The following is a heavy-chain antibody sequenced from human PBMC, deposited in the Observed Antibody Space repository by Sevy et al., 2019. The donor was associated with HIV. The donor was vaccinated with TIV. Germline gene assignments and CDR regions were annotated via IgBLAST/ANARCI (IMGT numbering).Heavy chain of an antibody. CDR3: ARESRGYSYGYLARWFDP. J-gene: IGHJ5*02. V-gene: IGHV4-34*01. D-gene: IGHD5-18*01. Sequence: SETLSLPCAVYGGSFSGYYWSWIRQPPGKGLEWIGEINHSGSTNYNPSLKSRVTISVDTSKNQFSLKLSSVTAADTAVYYCARESRGYSYGYLARWFDPWGQGTLVTVSS. CDR2: INHSGST. CDR1: GGSFSGYY.